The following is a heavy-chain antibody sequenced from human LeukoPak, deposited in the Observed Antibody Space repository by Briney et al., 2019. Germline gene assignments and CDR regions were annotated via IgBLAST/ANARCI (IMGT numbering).Heavy chain of an antibody. J-gene: IGHJ4*02. D-gene: IGHD6-19*01. Sequence: ASVKVSCKASGYTFTSYGISWVRQAPGQGLEWMGWISAYNGNTNYAQKLQGRVTMTTDTSTSTAYMELSSLRSEDAAVYYCARDGVEYSSGWYYYFDYWGQGTLVTVSS. CDR2: ISAYNGNT. CDR1: GYTFTSYG. V-gene: IGHV1-18*01. CDR3: ARDGVEYSSGWYYYFDY.